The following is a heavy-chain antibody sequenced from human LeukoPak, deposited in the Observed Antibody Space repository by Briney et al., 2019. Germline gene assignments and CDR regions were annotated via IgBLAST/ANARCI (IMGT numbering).Heavy chain of an antibody. V-gene: IGHV4-59*08. CDR3: AKDYGDYVGY. Sequence: SETLSLTCTVSGGSISSYYWSWIRQPPGKGLEWIGYIYYSGSTIYNPSLKSRVTISVDPSKNQFSLKLSSVTAADTAVYYCAKDYGDYVGYWGQGTLVTVSS. CDR1: GGSISSYY. J-gene: IGHJ4*02. D-gene: IGHD4-17*01. CDR2: IYYSGST.